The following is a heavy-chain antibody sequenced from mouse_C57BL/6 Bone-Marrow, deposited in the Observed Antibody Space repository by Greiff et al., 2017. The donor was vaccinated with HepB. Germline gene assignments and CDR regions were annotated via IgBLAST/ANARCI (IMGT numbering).Heavy chain of an antibody. CDR1: GYTFTSYG. CDR3: AREDYYGSSHWYFDV. V-gene: IGHV1-81*01. J-gene: IGHJ1*03. D-gene: IGHD1-1*01. CDR2: IYPRSGNT. Sequence: QVQLKQSGAELARPGASVKLSCKASGYTFTSYGISWVKQRTGQGLEWIGEIYPRSGNTYYNEKFKGKATLTADKSSSTAYMELRSLTSEDSAVYCCAREDYYGSSHWYFDVWGTGTTVTVSS.